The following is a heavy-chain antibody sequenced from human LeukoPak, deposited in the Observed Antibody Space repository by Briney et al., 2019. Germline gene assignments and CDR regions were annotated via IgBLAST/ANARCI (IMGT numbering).Heavy chain of an antibody. J-gene: IGHJ4*02. Sequence: GGSLRLSCAASGFTFSSYELNWVRQAPGKGLEWVSYISSSGSTIKYADSVKGRFTISRDNAKNSLYLQMNSLRAEDTAVYYCARDRDNVAGSRGYFDYWGQGTLVTVSS. CDR2: ISSSGSTI. CDR3: ARDRDNVAGSRGYFDY. V-gene: IGHV3-48*03. D-gene: IGHD6-19*01. CDR1: GFTFSSYE.